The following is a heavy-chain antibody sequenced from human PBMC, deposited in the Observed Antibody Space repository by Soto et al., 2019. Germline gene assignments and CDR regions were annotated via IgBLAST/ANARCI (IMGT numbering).Heavy chain of an antibody. Sequence: EVKLLESGGGLVPPGASARLSCITSGFMFDNYAMSWVRQSPGRGLEWVAAISGSGHGTVYTQSVQGRFIISRDKSKKTLFLQMNNLREEDTAVYYCAKGRYFDTSGGCANYWGLGTLVSVS. CDR1: GFMFDNYA. CDR2: ISGSGHGT. V-gene: IGHV3-23*01. J-gene: IGHJ4*02. CDR3: AKGRYFDTSGGCANY. D-gene: IGHD3-22*01.